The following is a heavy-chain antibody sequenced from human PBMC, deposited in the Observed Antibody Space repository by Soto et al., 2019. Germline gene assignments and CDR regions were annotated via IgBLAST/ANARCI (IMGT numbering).Heavy chain of an antibody. V-gene: IGHV3-21*01. CDR1: GFTFSSYS. Sequence: EVQLVEFGGGLVKPGGSLRLSCAASGFTFSSYSMNWVRQAPGKGLEWVSSISSSSSYIYYADSVKGRFTISRDNAKNSVYLQMNSLRAEDTAVYYCSRYCSGGSCFDYWGQETLVTVSS. CDR3: SRYCSGGSCFDY. D-gene: IGHD2-15*01. J-gene: IGHJ4*02. CDR2: ISSSSSYI.